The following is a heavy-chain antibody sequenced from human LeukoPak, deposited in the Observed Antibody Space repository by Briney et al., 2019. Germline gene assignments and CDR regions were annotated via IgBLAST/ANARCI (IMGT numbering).Heavy chain of an antibody. D-gene: IGHD4-23*01. Sequence: PGGSLRLSCAASGFIFSNYWMHWVRRAPGKGLVWVSRINRDGSRTIYADYVKGRFTISRDNAKNTLYLQMNSLRAEDTAVYYCAREAGGFDIWGQGTMVTVSS. CDR1: GFIFSNYW. J-gene: IGHJ3*02. CDR3: AREAGGFDI. V-gene: IGHV3-74*01. CDR2: INRDGSRT.